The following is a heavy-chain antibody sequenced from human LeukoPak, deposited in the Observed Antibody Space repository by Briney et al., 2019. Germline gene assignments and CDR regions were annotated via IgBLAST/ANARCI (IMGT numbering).Heavy chain of an antibody. CDR3: ARRPGYYDSSGYYPLFDY. J-gene: IGHJ4*02. V-gene: IGHV4-59*01. CDR2: IYYSGST. D-gene: IGHD3-22*01. Sequence: SETLSLTCTVSGGSISSYYWSWIRQPPGKGLEWIGYIYYSGSTNYNPSLKSRVTISVDTSKNQFSLKLSSATAADTAVYYCARRPGYYDSSGYYPLFDYWGQGTLVTVSS. CDR1: GGSISSYY.